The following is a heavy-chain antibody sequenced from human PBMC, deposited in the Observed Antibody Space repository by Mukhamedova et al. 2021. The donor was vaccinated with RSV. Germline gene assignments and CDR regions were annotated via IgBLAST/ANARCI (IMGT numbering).Heavy chain of an antibody. J-gene: IGHJ3*02. CDR2: IDSGGSIT. Sequence: GRGLVWVSRIDSGGSITGYADSVKGRFTISRDNAKNTLYLQMNSLGAGDTAVYYCTTLATIKSDAFDIWGQGTMVTVSS. D-gene: IGHD5-24*01. V-gene: IGHV3-74*01. CDR3: TTLATIKSDAFDI.